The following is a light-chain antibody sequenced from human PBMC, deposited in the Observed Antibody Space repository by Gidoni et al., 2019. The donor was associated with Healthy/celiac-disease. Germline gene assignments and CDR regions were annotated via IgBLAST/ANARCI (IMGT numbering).Light chain of an antibody. J-gene: IGLJ3*02. CDR3: QSYDSSLSGFWV. CDR2: GNS. V-gene: IGLV1-40*01. CDR1: SSNIGAGYD. Sequence: QSVLTQPPSVSGAPGQRVTISCTGSSSNIGAGYDVHWYQQLPGTAPKLLIYGNSNRPSGVPDRFSVSKSGTSASLAITGLQAEDEADYYCQSYDSSLSGFWVFGGGTKLTAL.